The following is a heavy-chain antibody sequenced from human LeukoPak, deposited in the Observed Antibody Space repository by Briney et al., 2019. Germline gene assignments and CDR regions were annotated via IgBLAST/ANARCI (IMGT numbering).Heavy chain of an antibody. CDR3: ARGAGGYYYDSSGSYYFDY. Sequence: GSLRLSCAASGFTVSSNYMSWVRQAPGKGLEWVSVIYSGGSTYYADSVKGRFTISRDNSKNTLYLQMNSLRAEDTAVYYCARGAGGYYYDSSGSYYFDYWGQGTLVTVSS. V-gene: IGHV3-66*02. CDR1: GFTVSSNY. J-gene: IGHJ4*02. CDR2: IYSGGST. D-gene: IGHD3-22*01.